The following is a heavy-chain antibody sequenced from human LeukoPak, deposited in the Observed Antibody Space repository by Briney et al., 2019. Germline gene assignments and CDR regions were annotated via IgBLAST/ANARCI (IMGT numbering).Heavy chain of an antibody. CDR2: ISYDGSNK. Sequence: GRSLRLSCAASGFTFSSYGMHWVRQAPGKGLEWVAVISYDGSNKYYADSVKGRFTISRDNSKNTLYLQMNSLRAEDTAVYYCAKGLRWSLYYWGQGTLATVSS. CDR3: AKGLRWSLYY. CDR1: GFTFSSYG. V-gene: IGHV3-30*18. J-gene: IGHJ4*02. D-gene: IGHD4-23*01.